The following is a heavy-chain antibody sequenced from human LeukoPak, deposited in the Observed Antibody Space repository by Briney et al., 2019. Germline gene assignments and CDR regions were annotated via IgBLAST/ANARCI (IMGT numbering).Heavy chain of an antibody. CDR2: LSWNSGNI. CDR1: GFNFDDYA. D-gene: IGHD6-19*01. CDR3: AKYSVSGIAVAGARYFDF. J-gene: IGHJ2*01. Sequence: AGGSLRLSCAASGFNFDDYAMHWVRQPPGKGLERVSGLSWNSGNIDYADSVKGRFTISRDNAKNSLYLQMNSLRVEDTALYYCAKYSVSGIAVAGARYFDFWGRGTLVTVSS. V-gene: IGHV3-9*01.